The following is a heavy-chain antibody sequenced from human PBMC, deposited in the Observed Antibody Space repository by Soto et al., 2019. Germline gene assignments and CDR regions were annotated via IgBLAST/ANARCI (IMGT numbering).Heavy chain of an antibody. CDR3: ARDTAFINSGFFDA. CDR2: ISDSGRSI. V-gene: IGHV3-11*01. Sequence: QVQLVESGGGLVKPGGSLRLSCAASGFTFSDYYMNWIRQAPGKGLEWVSYISDSGRSIFYADSVKGRFTISRDSARKALYLHMNSLRVEDTAVYYCARDTAFINSGFFDAWGQGTLVTVSS. D-gene: IGHD3-22*01. J-gene: IGHJ5*02. CDR1: GFTFSDYY.